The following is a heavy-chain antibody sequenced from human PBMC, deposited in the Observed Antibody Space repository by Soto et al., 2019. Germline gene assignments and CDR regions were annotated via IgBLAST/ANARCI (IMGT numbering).Heavy chain of an antibody. D-gene: IGHD5-18*01. Sequence: SVKVSCKASGGTFSSYAISWVRQAPGQGLEWMGGIIPIFGTANYAQKFQGRVTITADESTSTAYMELSSLRSEDTAVYYCARGVPRGYSYGFNYYYYGMDVWGQGTTVTVS. CDR3: ARGVPRGYSYGFNYYYYGMDV. CDR1: GGTFSSYA. V-gene: IGHV1-69*13. J-gene: IGHJ6*02. CDR2: IIPIFGTA.